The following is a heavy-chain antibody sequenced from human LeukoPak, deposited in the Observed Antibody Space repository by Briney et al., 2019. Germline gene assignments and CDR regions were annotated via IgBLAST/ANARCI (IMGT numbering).Heavy chain of an antibody. D-gene: IGHD3-22*01. J-gene: IGHJ4*02. CDR1: GYTFTSYG. V-gene: IGHV1-18*01. Sequence: ASVKVSCKASGYTFTSYGISWVRQAPGQGLEWMGWISGYNGNTNYAQKLQGRVTMTTDTSTSTAYMELRSLRSDDTAVYYCARGDEYYDSSGPDYWGQGTLVTVSS. CDR2: ISGYNGNT. CDR3: ARGDEYYDSSGPDY.